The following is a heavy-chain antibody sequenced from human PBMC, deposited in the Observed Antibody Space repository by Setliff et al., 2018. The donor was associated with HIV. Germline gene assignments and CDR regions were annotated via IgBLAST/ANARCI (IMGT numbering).Heavy chain of an antibody. J-gene: IGHJ4*02. Sequence: ETLSLTCTVSGFTFNTFLMNWVRQAPGKGLEWVSSISSSSSYIYYADSVKGRFTISRDNAKNSLYLQMNSLRAEDTAVYYCARAPYSGSYYRYWGQGTLVTVSS. CDR1: GFTFNTFL. D-gene: IGHD1-26*01. CDR3: ARAPYSGSYYRY. V-gene: IGHV3-21*01. CDR2: ISSSSSYI.